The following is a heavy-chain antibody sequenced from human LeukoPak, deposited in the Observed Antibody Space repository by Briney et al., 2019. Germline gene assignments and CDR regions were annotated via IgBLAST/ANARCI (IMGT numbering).Heavy chain of an antibody. D-gene: IGHD2-2*02. CDR3: ARTQLGYCSSTSCYTGYYYGMDV. V-gene: IGHV5-51*01. CDR2: IYPGDSDT. J-gene: IGHJ6*02. Sequence: GESLKISCKGSGYSFTSYRIGWVRQMPGKGLEWMGIIYPGDSDTRYSPSFQGQVTISADKSISTAYLQWSSLKASDTAMYYCARTQLGYCSSTSCYTGYYYGMDVWGQGTTVTVSS. CDR1: GYSFTSYR.